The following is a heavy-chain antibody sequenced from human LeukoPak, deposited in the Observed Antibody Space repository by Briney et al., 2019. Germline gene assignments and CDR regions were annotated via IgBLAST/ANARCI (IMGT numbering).Heavy chain of an antibody. CDR3: AKGKMDYGDYDGSYYFDY. J-gene: IGHJ4*02. CDR2: ISGSGGST. D-gene: IGHD4-17*01. Sequence: GGSLRLSCAASGFTFSSYGMSWVRQAPGKGLEWVSAISGSGGSTYYADSVKGRFTISRDNSKNTLYLQMNSLRAEDTAVYYCAKGKMDYGDYDGSYYFDYWGQGTLVTVSS. V-gene: IGHV3-23*01. CDR1: GFTFSSYG.